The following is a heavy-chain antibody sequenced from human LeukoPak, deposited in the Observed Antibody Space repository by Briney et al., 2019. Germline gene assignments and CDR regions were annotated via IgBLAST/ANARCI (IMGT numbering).Heavy chain of an antibody. D-gene: IGHD2-15*01. CDR1: GFTFSSYA. J-gene: IGHJ4*02. V-gene: IGHV3-30-3*01. CDR3: ARGDWCSGGSCPFDY. Sequence: GGSLRLSCAASGFTFSSYAMHWVRQAPGKGLEWVAVISYDGSNKYYADSVKGRFTISRDNSKNTLYLQMNSLRAEDTAVYYCARGDWCSGGSCPFDYWGQGTLVTVSS. CDR2: ISYDGSNK.